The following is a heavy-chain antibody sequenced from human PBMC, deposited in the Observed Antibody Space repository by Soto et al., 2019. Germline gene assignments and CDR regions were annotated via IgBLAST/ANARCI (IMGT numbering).Heavy chain of an antibody. CDR1: GGSFNRHT. CDR3: ARDGPYCSSTSCYPYYYYYYGMDV. J-gene: IGHJ6*02. V-gene: IGHV1-69*01. D-gene: IGHD2-2*01. CDR2: IIPIFGTA. Sequence: QVQLVQSGAEVRKPGSSVRVSCKASGGSFNRHTISWVRQAPGQGLEWMGGIIPIFGTANHAQKFQGRVTIIADESTSTVYMELSSLRSDDTAIYYCARDGPYCSSTSCYPYYYYYYGMDVWGQGTTVTVSS.